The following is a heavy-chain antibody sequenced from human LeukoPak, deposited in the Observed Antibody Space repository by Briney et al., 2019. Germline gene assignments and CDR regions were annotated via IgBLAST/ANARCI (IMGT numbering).Heavy chain of an antibody. V-gene: IGHV3-48*03. J-gene: IGHJ6*02. CDR2: ITSSGSTI. D-gene: IGHD5-12*01. CDR1: GFTFSSYE. CDR3: ARDLIVATIDGYGMDV. Sequence: PGGSLRLSCAASGFTFSSYEMNWVRQAPGKGLEWVSYITSSGSTIHYADSVKGRFTISRDNAKNSLYLQMNSLRAEDTAVYYCARDLIVATIDGYGMDVWGQGTTVTVSS.